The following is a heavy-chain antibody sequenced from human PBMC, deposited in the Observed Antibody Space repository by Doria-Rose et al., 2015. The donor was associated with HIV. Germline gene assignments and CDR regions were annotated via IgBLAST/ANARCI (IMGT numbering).Heavy chain of an antibody. CDR1: GASVSSRGYY. Sequence: QVQLQESGPGLVKPSETLSLTCSVSGASVSSRGYYWNWIRQVPGKGLESLGYTYYTGTSDYSPSLKSRLNMAVDTSKNQFSLKVSVVTVADTAVYYCARMGSYRELDYWGQGALVIVSA. J-gene: IGHJ4*02. V-gene: IGHV4-31*03. CDR2: TYYTGTS. D-gene: IGHD3-3*01. CDR3: ARMGSYRELDY.